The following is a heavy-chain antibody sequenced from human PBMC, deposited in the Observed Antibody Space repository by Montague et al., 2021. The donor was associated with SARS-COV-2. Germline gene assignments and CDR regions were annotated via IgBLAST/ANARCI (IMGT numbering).Heavy chain of an antibody. CDR3: ARGQVTIFAVLIMIPAAGPLDF. CDR2: INHSGSS. D-gene: IGHD3-3*01. V-gene: IGHV4-34*01. CDR1: SGSFSDYY. Sequence: SETLSLTCAVYSGSFSDYYWTWIRQPPGKGLEWIGEINHSGSSKYNPSLKNRVTLSTDKSKNQISLKLTSVTAADTAMYYCARGQVTIFAVLIMIPAAGPLDFWGQGTTVTVSS. J-gene: IGHJ3*01.